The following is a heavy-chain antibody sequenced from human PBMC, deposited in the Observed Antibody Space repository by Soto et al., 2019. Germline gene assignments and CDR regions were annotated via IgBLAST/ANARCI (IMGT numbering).Heavy chain of an antibody. V-gene: IGHV3-23*01. CDR3: AKDEGYTAMAPNGN. J-gene: IGHJ4*02. CDR2: ISGSGGST. CDR1: GFTFSSYA. Sequence: PGGSLRLSCAASGFTFSSYAMSWVRQAPGKGLEWVSAISGSGGSTYYADSVKGRFTISRDNSKNTLYLQMNSLRAEHTAVYYCAKDEGYTAMAPNGNWGQGTLVTVSS. D-gene: IGHD5-18*01.